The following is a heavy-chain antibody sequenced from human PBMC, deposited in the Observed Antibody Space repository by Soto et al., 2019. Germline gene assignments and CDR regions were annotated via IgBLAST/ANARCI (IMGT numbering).Heavy chain of an antibody. CDR3: ARDRPTFGGVIVTPGGFDY. CDR2: IYYSGST. CDR1: GGSISSGGYY. D-gene: IGHD3-16*02. J-gene: IGHJ4*02. Sequence: SETLSLTCTVSGGSISSGGYYWSWIRQHPGKGLEWIGYIYYSGSTYYNPSLKSRVTISVDTSKNQFSLKLSSVTAADTAVYYCARDRPTFGGVIVTPGGFDYWGQGTLVTVSS. V-gene: IGHV4-31*03.